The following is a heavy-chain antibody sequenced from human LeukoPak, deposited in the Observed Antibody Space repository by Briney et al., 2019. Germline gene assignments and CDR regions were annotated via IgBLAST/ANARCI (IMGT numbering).Heavy chain of an antibody. D-gene: IGHD2-2*01. CDR1: GFTFSSYG. Sequence: PGGSLRLSCAASGFTFSSYGMHWVRQAPGKGLEWVAVISYDGSNKYYADSVKGRFTISRDNSKNTLYPQMNSLRAEDTAVYYCAKDPGEDIVVVPAATYGMDVWGQGTTVTVSS. CDR3: AKDPGEDIVVVPAATYGMDV. J-gene: IGHJ6*02. V-gene: IGHV3-30*18. CDR2: ISYDGSNK.